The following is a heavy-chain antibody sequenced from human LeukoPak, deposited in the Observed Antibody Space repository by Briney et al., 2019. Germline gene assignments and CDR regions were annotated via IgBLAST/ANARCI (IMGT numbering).Heavy chain of an antibody. V-gene: IGHV1-69*04. CDR2: IIPILGIA. Sequence: SVKVSCKASGGTFSGYAITWVRQAPGQGLEWMGRIIPILGIANYAQKFQGRVTIIADKSTSTAYMELSSLRSEDTAVYYCARDLYSGHEGNAFDIWGQGTMVTVSS. D-gene: IGHD5-12*01. CDR3: ARDLYSGHEGNAFDI. J-gene: IGHJ3*02. CDR1: GGTFSGYA.